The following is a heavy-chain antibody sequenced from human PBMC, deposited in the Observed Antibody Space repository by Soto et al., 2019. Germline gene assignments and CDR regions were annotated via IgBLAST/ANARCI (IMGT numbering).Heavy chain of an antibody. V-gene: IGHV3-15*01. Sequence: EVQLVESGGGLVEPGGSIRLSCVASGFTFTKAYMTWVRQAPGKGLEWVGRIKGSHAGGTTDYATSVKGRFTISRDDSKNTLYLQMNSLKTEGTSVYYCATEGGYPGSNFYGAYWGQGTLGTGSS. CDR3: ATEGGYPGSNFYGAY. J-gene: IGHJ4*02. CDR1: GFTFTKAY. D-gene: IGHD1-26*01. CDR2: IKGSHAGGTT.